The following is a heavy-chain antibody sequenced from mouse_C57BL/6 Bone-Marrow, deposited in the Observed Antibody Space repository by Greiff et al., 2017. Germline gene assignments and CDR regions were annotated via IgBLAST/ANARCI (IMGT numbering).Heavy chain of an antibody. CDR3: AGRGIRRDY. J-gene: IGHJ4*01. CDR2: IYPSDSET. D-gene: IGHD2-4*01. V-gene: IGHV1-61*01. CDR1: GYTFTSYW. Sequence: QVQLQQPGAELVRPGSSVKLSCKASGYTFTSYWMDWVKQRPGQGLEWIGNIYPSDSETHYNQKFKDKATLTVDKSSSTAYMQLSSLTSEDSAVYDSAGRGIRRDYWGQGTSVTVSS.